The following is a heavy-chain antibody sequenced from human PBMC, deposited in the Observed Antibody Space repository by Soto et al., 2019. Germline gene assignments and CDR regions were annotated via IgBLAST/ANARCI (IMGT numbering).Heavy chain of an antibody. Sequence: PGGSLRRSCTASGFTFSSYAVSWVRQAPGKGLEWVSSISSSGGSTYYADSVKGRFTISRDNSKNTLYLQMNSLRAEDTAVYYCARSGSYSWLPYWGQGTLVTVSS. CDR3: ARSGSYSWLPY. V-gene: IGHV3-23*01. CDR2: ISSSGGST. CDR1: GFTFSSYA. J-gene: IGHJ4*02. D-gene: IGHD1-26*01.